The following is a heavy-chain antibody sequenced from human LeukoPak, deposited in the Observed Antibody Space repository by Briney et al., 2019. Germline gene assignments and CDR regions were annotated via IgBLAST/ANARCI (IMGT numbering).Heavy chain of an antibody. D-gene: IGHD6-13*01. CDR3: AKDLYISSWDGAFDI. Sequence: PGGSLRLSCAASGFTFSSYAMSWVRQAPGKGLEWVSAISGSGGSTHYADSVKGRFTISRDNYKNTLYQQKNRLRAEDTAVYYCAKDLYISSWDGAFDIWGQGTMVTVSS. V-gene: IGHV3-23*01. J-gene: IGHJ3*02. CDR1: GFTFSSYA. CDR2: ISGSGGST.